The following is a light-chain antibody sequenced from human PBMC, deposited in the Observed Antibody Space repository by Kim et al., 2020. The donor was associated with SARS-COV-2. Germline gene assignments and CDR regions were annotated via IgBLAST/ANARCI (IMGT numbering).Light chain of an antibody. CDR1: QSVSSY. V-gene: IGKV3-11*01. CDR2: DAS. CDR3: QQRSYSIT. Sequence: EIVLTQSPATLSLSPGERATLSCRASQSVSSYVAWYQQRPGQAPRLLIHDASSRATGIPARFSGSGSGTDFTLTISRLEPEDFAVYYCQQRSYSITFGQGTRLEIK. J-gene: IGKJ5*01.